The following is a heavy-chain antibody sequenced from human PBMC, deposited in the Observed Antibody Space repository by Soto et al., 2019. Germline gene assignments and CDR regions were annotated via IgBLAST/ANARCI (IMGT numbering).Heavy chain of an antibody. CDR3: AMVDVYVTPSPQDV. Sequence: QVQLVQSGAKVKNPGASVKVSCKASGYRFTSYGIGWVRQAPGQGLEWMGWINAYNGNTNYAQNLQGRVTLTTDTSTSTAYMELRSLRFNDTAVYYCAMVDVYVTPSPQDVWGQGTTVTVSS. J-gene: IGHJ6*02. CDR2: INAYNGNT. V-gene: IGHV1-18*01. D-gene: IGHD3-16*01. CDR1: GYRFTSYG.